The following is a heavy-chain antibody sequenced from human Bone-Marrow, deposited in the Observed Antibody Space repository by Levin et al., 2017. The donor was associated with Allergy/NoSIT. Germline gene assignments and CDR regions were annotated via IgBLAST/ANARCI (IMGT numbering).Heavy chain of an antibody. CDR3: AKSSIFGVVTLPIDY. CDR2: ISGSGGAT. Sequence: GESLKISCAASGFTFSNYAMTWVRQAPGKGLEWVSIISGSGGATYTDSVKGRFTISRDNSKNTLFLQMNSLRVEDTALYYCAKSSIFGVVTLPIDYWGQGTLVTVSS. J-gene: IGHJ4*02. CDR1: GFTFSNYA. V-gene: IGHV3-23*01. D-gene: IGHD3-3*01.